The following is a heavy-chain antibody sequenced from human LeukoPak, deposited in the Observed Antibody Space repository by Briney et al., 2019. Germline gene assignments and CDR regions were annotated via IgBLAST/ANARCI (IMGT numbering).Heavy chain of an antibody. V-gene: IGHV3-48*03. CDR1: GFTFSSYE. D-gene: IGHD3-3*01. Sequence: GGSLRLSCAASGFTFSSYEMNWVRQAPGKGLEWVSYISSSGSTIYCADSVKGRFTISRDNAKNSLYLQINSLRGEDTAVYYCAYDFWSGSWGQGTLVTVSS. CDR2: ISSSGSTI. CDR3: AYDFWSGS. J-gene: IGHJ5*02.